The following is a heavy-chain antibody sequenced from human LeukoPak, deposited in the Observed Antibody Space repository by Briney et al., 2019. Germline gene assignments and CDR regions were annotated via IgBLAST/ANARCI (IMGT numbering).Heavy chain of an antibody. V-gene: IGHV5-51*01. CDR3: ARQVYYGSGSYYNIYYYYMDV. D-gene: IGHD3-10*01. Sequence: GESLKISCKGSGYSFTSYWIGWVRQMPGKGLEWMGIIYPGDSDTRYSPSFQGQVTISADKSISTAYLQWSSLKASDTAMYYCARQVYYGSGSYYNIYYYYMDVWGKGTTVTISS. CDR1: GYSFTSYW. CDR2: IYPGDSDT. J-gene: IGHJ6*03.